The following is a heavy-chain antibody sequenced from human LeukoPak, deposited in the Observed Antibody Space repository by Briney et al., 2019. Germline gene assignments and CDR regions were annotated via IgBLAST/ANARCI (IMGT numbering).Heavy chain of an antibody. V-gene: IGHV3-33*01. CDR2: IWYDGSNK. D-gene: IGHD6-13*01. Sequence: GGSLRLSCAASGFTFSSCGMHWVRQAPGKGLEWVAVIWYDGSNKYYADSVKGRFTISRDNSKNTLYLQMNSLRAEDTAVYYCARGYIAAAGYFDYWGQGTLVTVSS. J-gene: IGHJ4*02. CDR1: GFTFSSCG. CDR3: ARGYIAAAGYFDY.